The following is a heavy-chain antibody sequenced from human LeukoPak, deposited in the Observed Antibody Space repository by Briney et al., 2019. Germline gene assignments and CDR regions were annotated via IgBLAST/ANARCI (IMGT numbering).Heavy chain of an antibody. CDR2: IYYSGST. CDR3: ARDMSIGYFHLDI. V-gene: IGHV4-59*01. J-gene: IGHJ3*02. CDR1: GGSISSYY. D-gene: IGHD3-22*01. Sequence: SETLSLTCTVSGGSISSYYWSWIRQHPGKGLEWIGYIYYSGSTNYNPSLKSRVTISVDTSKNQFSLKLSSVTAADTAVYYCARDMSIGYFHLDIWGQGTMVTVSS.